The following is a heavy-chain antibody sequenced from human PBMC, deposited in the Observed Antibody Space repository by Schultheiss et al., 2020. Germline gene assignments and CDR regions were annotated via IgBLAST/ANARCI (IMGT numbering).Heavy chain of an antibody. J-gene: IGHJ4*02. V-gene: IGHV3-48*04. CDR3: AKNRAAPVTTQFDY. CDR1: GFTFSSYS. CDR2: ISSSSSTI. D-gene: IGHD4-17*01. Sequence: GGSLRLSCAASGFTFSSYSMNWVRQAPGKGLEWVSYISSSSSTIYYADSVKGRFTISRDNAKNSLYLQMNRLRAEDAAVYYCAKNRAAPVTTQFDYWGQGILVTVSS.